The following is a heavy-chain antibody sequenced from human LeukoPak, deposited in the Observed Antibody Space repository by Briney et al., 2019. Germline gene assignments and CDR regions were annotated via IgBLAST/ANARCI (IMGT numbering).Heavy chain of an antibody. V-gene: IGHV1-2*02. CDR1: EYIFTDYY. D-gene: IGHD3-9*01. Sequence: ASVKVSCKASEYIFTDYYIHWVRQAPGQGLEWMGWINPHSGGTLYAQNFQDRVTMTGDTSISTAYMELSRLISDDTAIYYCARGGDNYDILTQWGQGTLVTVSS. J-gene: IGHJ4*02. CDR2: INPHSGGT. CDR3: ARGGDNYDILTQ.